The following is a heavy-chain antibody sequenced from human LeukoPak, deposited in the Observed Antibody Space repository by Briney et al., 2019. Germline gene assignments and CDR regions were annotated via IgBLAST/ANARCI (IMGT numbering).Heavy chain of an antibody. J-gene: IGHJ3*02. V-gene: IGHV1-8*03. CDR3: ARGDFGETNTAFDI. CDR1: GYTFTDYD. CDR2: INPNSANT. Sequence: GASVKVSCTTPGYTFTDYDIHWVRQAPGQGLEWMGWINPNSANTNYAQKLQGRVTFTRDTSLSIAYMELSSLTSEDAAVYFCARGDFGETNTAFDIWGQGTLVAVSS. D-gene: IGHD4-17*01.